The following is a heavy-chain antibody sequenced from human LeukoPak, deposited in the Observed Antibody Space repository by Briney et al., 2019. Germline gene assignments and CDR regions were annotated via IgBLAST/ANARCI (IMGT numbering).Heavy chain of an antibody. CDR2: INENGTST. D-gene: IGHD2-15*01. CDR1: GFTHSNFW. J-gene: IGHJ4*02. CDR3: ARGGWPLDY. Sequence: GGSLRLSCAASGFTHSNFWMHWVRQAPGKGLVWVSRINENGTSTNYADSVRGRFTISRDNAKNTLYLQMDTLRAEDTAVYYCARGGWPLDYWGQGTLVTVSS. V-gene: IGHV3-74*01.